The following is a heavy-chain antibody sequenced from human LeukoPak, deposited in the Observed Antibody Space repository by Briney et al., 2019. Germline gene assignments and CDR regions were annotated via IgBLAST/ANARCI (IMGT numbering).Heavy chain of an antibody. CDR3: ARGPPYGSRSDYFDY. Sequence: GGSLRLSCAASTFTFSNYWMTWVRQAPGKGLEWVANIKQDGSAKYYVDSVKGRFTISRDNAKNSLYLHMKSLRVEDTAVYYCARGPPYGSRSDYFDYRGQGTLVTVSS. J-gene: IGHJ4*02. V-gene: IGHV3-7*01. D-gene: IGHD3-10*01. CDR2: IKQDGSAK. CDR1: TFTFSNYW.